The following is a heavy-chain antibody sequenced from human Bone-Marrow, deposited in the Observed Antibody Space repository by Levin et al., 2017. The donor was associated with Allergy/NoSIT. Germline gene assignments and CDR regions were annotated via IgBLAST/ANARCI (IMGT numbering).Heavy chain of an antibody. CDR2: IYPGDSDT. CDR1: GYSFTSYW. CDR3: ARHLGGGGYYGGNPTLMDV. V-gene: IGHV5-51*01. D-gene: IGHD4-23*01. J-gene: IGHJ6*02. Sequence: GESLKISCKGSGYSFTSYWIGWVRQMPGKGLEWMGIIYPGDSDTRYSPSFQGQVTISADKSISTAYLQWSSLKASDTAMYYCARHLGGGGYYGGNPTLMDVWGQGTTVTVSS.